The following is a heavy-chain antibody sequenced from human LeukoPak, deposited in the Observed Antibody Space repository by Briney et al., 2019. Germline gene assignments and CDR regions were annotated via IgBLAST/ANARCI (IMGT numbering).Heavy chain of an antibody. V-gene: IGHV3-48*03. Sequence: PGGSLRLSCAASGFTFSSYEMNWVRQAPGKGLEWVSYISSSGSTIYYADSVEGRFTISRDNAESSLSLQMNSLRAEDTAVYYCARVVTAIRYFDYWGQGTLVTVSS. CDR2: ISSSGSTI. J-gene: IGHJ4*02. D-gene: IGHD2-21*02. CDR1: GFTFSSYE. CDR3: ARVVTAIRYFDY.